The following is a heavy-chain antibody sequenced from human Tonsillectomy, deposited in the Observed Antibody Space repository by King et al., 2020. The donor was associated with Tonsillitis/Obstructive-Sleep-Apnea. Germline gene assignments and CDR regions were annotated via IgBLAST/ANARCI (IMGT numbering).Heavy chain of an antibody. CDR2: IRSKAYGGTI. Sequence: VQLVESGGGLVQPGRSLRLSCTASGFTFGDYGMAWVRQAPGKGLEWVGFIRSKAYGGTIGYAASVKGRFTISRDDSKSIAHLQMNSLKTEDTAVYYCTRDRTSNDFWSGYDLDYWGQGTLVTVSS. V-gene: IGHV3-49*04. D-gene: IGHD3-3*01. CDR3: TRDRTSNDFWSGYDLDY. CDR1: GFTFGDYG. J-gene: IGHJ4*02.